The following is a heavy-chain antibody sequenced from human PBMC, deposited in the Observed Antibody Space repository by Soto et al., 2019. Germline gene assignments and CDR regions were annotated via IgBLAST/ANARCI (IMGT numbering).Heavy chain of an antibody. CDR2: IYDSGNT. CDR1: GGSVSSGSYY. D-gene: IGHD1-26*01. J-gene: IGHJ3*02. CDR3: ARDLRDGASDVFDI. Sequence: KTSETLSLTCTVSGGSVSSGSYYWSWIRQPPGKGLEWIGYIYDSGNTNYNPSLKSRVTISVDTSKNQFSLKLGSVTAADTAVYYCARDLRDGASDVFDIWDQGTMVNVS. V-gene: IGHV4-61*01.